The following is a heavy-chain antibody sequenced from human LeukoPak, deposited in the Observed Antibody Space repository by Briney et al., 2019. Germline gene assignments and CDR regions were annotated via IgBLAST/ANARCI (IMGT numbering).Heavy chain of an antibody. CDR1: GGSISSYY. J-gene: IGHJ5*02. Sequence: SETLSLTCTVSGGSISSYYWSWIRQPAGKGLEWIGRIYTSGSTNYNPSLKSRVTLSVDTSKNQFSLKLSSVTAADTAVYYCARDVVVPAAIGNWFDPWGQGTLVTVSS. V-gene: IGHV4-4*07. CDR2: IYTSGST. CDR3: ARDVVVPAAIGNWFDP. D-gene: IGHD2-2*01.